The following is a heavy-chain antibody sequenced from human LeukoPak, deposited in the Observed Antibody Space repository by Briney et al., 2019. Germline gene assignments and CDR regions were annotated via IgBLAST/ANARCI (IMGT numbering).Heavy chain of an antibody. D-gene: IGHD5-24*01. V-gene: IGHV3-30*04. J-gene: IGHJ4*02. CDR1: GFTFSGSA. CDR2: ISNDDRNK. Sequence: GGSLRLSCAASGFTFSGSAMHWVRQAPGKGLEWVAVISNDDRNKYYTDSVKGRFIISRDNSKNTVYLQMNSLKTEDTAMYYCARPSPPGDGYNPCDYWGPGALVVVSS. CDR3: ARPSPPGDGYNPCDY.